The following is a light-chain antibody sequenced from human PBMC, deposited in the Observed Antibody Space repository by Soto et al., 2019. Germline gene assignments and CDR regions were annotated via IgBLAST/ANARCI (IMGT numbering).Light chain of an antibody. Sequence: EIVMTQSPATLSVSPGERTTLSCRASQSVGSNLAWYQQKPGQAPRLLIYGASTRATGIPARSSGSGSGTEFTLTISSLQSEDFAVYYCQQYNNWSKTFGQGTKVDIK. J-gene: IGKJ1*01. CDR1: QSVGSN. CDR3: QQYNNWSKT. V-gene: IGKV3-15*01. CDR2: GAS.